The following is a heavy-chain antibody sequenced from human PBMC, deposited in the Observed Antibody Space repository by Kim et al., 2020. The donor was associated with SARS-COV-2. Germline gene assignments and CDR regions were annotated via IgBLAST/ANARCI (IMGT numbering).Heavy chain of an antibody. J-gene: IGHJ5*02. Sequence: SETLSLTCTVSGGSISSYYWSWIRQPPGKGLEWIGYIYYSGSTNYNPSLKSRVTISVDTSKNQFSLKLSSVTAADTAVYYCARSYSSSWYEWDNWFDPWGQGTLVTVSS. D-gene: IGHD6-13*01. CDR1: GGSISSYY. CDR2: IYYSGST. CDR3: ARSYSSSWYEWDNWFDP. V-gene: IGHV4-59*01.